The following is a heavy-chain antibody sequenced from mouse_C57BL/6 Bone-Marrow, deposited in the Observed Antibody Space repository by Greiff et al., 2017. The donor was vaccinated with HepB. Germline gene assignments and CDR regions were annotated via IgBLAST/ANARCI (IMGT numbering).Heavy chain of an antibody. CDR2: ISNLAYSI. CDR3: ARIYYYGSSSWFAY. D-gene: IGHD1-1*01. J-gene: IGHJ3*01. CDR1: GFTFSDYG. V-gene: IGHV5-15*04. Sequence: EVKLVESGGGLVQPGGSLKLSCAASGFTFSDYGMAWVRQAPWKGPEWVAFISNLAYSIYYADTVTGRFTISRENAKNTLYLEMSSLRSEDTAMYYCARIYYYGSSSWFAYWGQGTLVTVSA.